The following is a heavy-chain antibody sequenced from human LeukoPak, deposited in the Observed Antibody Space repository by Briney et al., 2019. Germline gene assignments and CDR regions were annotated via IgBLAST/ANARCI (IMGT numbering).Heavy chain of an antibody. Sequence: RPSETLSLTCAVYGGSFSGYSWSWIRQPPGKGLEWIGEINHSGSTNYNPSLKSRVTISVDTSKNRFSLKLSSVTAADTAVYYCATSGCTNGGCYSYYFDHWAQGTLVTGSS. V-gene: IGHV4-34*01. J-gene: IGHJ4*02. D-gene: IGHD2-8*01. CDR2: INHSGST. CDR1: GGSFSGYS. CDR3: ATSGCTNGGCYSYYFDH.